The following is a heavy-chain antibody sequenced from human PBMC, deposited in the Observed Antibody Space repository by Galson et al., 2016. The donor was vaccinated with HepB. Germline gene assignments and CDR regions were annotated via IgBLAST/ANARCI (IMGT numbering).Heavy chain of an antibody. CDR3: AHRLHDSRGAFADEAFDI. D-gene: IGHD3-22*01. CDR1: GFSLSTRGVG. V-gene: IGHV2-5*02. J-gene: IGHJ3*02. CDR2: IYWDDDK. Sequence: PALVKPTQTLTLTCTFSGFSLSTRGVGVAWIRQPPGKALEWLAFIYWDDDKRYSPSLKSRLTITTHTSKNQVVLTMTNMDPVDTATYYCAHRLHDSRGAFADEAFDIWGQGTMVTVSS.